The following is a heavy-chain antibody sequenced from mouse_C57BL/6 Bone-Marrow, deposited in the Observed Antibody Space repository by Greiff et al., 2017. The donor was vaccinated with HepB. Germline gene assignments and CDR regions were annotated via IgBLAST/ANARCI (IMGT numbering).Heavy chain of an antibody. Sequence: EVQLVESGGGLVQPGGSLKLSCAASGFTFSDYYMYWVRQTPEKRLEWVAYISNGGGSTYYPDTVKGRFTISRDNAKNTLYLQMSRLKSEDTAMYYCARHGGTQATGPWFAYWGQGTLVTVSA. J-gene: IGHJ3*01. CDR2: ISNGGGST. V-gene: IGHV5-12*01. CDR1: GFTFSDYY. CDR3: ARHGGTQATGPWFAY. D-gene: IGHD3-2*02.